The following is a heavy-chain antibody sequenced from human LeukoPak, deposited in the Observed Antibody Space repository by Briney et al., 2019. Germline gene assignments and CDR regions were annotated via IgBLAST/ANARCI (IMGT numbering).Heavy chain of an antibody. Sequence: SETLSLTCTVSGGSISSYYWSWIRQPPGKGLEWIGYIYYSGSTNYNPSLKSRVTISVDTSKNQFSLKLSSVTAADTAVYYCARGGGYYYDSSGYTYCFDYWGQGTLVTVSS. CDR1: GGSISSYY. V-gene: IGHV4-59*01. CDR2: IYYSGST. D-gene: IGHD3-22*01. J-gene: IGHJ4*02. CDR3: ARGGGYYYDSSGYTYCFDY.